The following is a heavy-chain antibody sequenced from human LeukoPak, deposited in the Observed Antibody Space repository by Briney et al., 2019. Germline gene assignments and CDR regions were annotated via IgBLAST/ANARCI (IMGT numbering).Heavy chain of an antibody. CDR1: GYTFTSYD. CDR3: ARGGDVVVAATPYYYYMDV. D-gene: IGHD2-15*01. Sequence: ASVKVSCKASGYTFTSYDINWVRQATGQGLEWMGWMNPNSGNTGYAQKFQGRVTMTRNTSISTAYMGLSSLRSEDTAVYYCARGGDVVVAATPYYYYMDVWGKGTTVTVSS. J-gene: IGHJ6*03. CDR2: MNPNSGNT. V-gene: IGHV1-8*01.